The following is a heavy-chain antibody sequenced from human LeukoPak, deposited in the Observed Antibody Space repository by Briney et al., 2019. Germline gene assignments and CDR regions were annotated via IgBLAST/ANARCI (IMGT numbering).Heavy chain of an antibody. CDR2: ISSSSSYI. D-gene: IGHD5-18*01. V-gene: IGHV3-21*01. J-gene: IGHJ6*03. CDR1: GFTFSSYS. CDR3: ARGFYSYGHEYYYMDV. Sequence: GGSLRLSCAASGFTFSSYSMNWVRQAPGKGLEWVSSISSSSSYIYYADSVKGRFTISRDNAKNSLYLQMNSLRAEDTAVYYCARGFYSYGHEYYYMDVWGKGTTVTVSS.